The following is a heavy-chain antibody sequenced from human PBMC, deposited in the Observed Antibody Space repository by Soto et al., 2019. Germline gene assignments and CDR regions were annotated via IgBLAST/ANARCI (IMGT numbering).Heavy chain of an antibody. Sequence: GGSLRLSCAASGFTFSSYGMHWVRQAPGKGLVWVSRINPGGSITAYADSVKGRFTISRDNAKNTLYLQMNSLRGDDTAVYYCARVPTGKYGVWNYWGQGTLVTVSS. D-gene: IGHD2-8*01. CDR2: INPGGSIT. CDR1: GFTFSSYG. V-gene: IGHV3-74*01. J-gene: IGHJ4*02. CDR3: ARVPTGKYGVWNY.